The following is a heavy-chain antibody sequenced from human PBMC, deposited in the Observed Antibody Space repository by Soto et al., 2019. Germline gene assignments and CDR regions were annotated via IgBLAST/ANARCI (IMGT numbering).Heavy chain of an antibody. Sequence: QLQLQESGPGLVKPSETLSLTCTVSGGSISSSSYYWGWIRQPPGKGLEWIRSIYYSGSTYYNPSLKSRVTISVDTSKNQFSLKLSSVTAADTAVYYCARHSRTLAYPDYWGQGTLVTVSS. J-gene: IGHJ4*02. CDR1: GGSISSSSYY. CDR2: IYYSGST. CDR3: ARHSRTLAYPDY. V-gene: IGHV4-39*01.